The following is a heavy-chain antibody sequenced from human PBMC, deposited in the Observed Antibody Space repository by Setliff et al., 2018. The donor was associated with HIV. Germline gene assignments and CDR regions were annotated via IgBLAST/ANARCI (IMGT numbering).Heavy chain of an antibody. CDR3: ANLWELGA. Sequence: GGSLRLSCAASGFTFTYHAMTWVRQAPGKGLEWVAGISGSGDSTYYAESVKGRFIISRDNSKDTLSLEMRSLRDEDTAVYLCANLWELGAWGQGTLVTVSS. V-gene: IGHV3-23*01. CDR2: ISGSGDST. J-gene: IGHJ5*02. CDR1: GFTFTYHA. D-gene: IGHD3-16*01.